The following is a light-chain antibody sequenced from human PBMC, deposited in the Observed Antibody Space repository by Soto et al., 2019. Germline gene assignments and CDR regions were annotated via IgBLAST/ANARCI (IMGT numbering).Light chain of an antibody. V-gene: IGLV1-40*01. CDR2: GNS. CDR3: QSYDSSLSGPYVV. CDR1: SSNIGAGYD. J-gene: IGLJ2*01. Sequence: VLTQPPSVSGAPGQRVTISCTGSSSNIGAGYDVHWYQQLPGTAPKLLIYGNSNRPSGVPDRFSGSKSGTSASLAITGLQAEDEADYYCQSYDSSLSGPYVVFGGGTQLTVL.